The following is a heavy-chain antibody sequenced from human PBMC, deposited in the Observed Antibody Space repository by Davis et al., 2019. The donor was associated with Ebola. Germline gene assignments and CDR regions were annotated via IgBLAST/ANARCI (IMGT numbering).Heavy chain of an antibody. CDR3: AAPRITGTSGYYYGMDV. Sequence: PRRSLTPSCAPSASTSSSHSMNCVRQAPGKGLEWVSSISSSSSYIYYADSVKSRFIIARDNAKNSPYLQMNSLRAEGTAVYYCAAPRITGTSGYYYGMDVWGQETTVTVSS. V-gene: IGHV3-21*01. D-gene: IGHD1-20*01. CDR2: ISSSSSYI. J-gene: IGHJ6*02. CDR1: ASTSSSHS.